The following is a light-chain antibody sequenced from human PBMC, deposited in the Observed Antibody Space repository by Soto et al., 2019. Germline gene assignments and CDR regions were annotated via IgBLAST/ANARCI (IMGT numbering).Light chain of an antibody. CDR2: YDS. CDR1: NIGTKS. Sequence: SYELTQSPSVSVAPGRTARIACEGNNIGTKSVHWYQQRPGQAPVVVVYYDSGRPSGIPERFSGSNSGNTATLTISSVEAGDEADYDCQVWDTSTFHPIFGGGTKLTVL. V-gene: IGLV3-21*04. J-gene: IGLJ2*01. CDR3: QVWDTSTFHPI.